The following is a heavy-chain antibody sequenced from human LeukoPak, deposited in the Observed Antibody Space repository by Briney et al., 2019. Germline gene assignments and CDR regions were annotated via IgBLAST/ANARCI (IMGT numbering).Heavy chain of an antibody. J-gene: IGHJ6*02. V-gene: IGHV1-69*04. Sequence: ASVKVSCKASGGTFSSYAIGWVRQAPGQGLEWMGRIIPILGIANYAQKFQGRVTITADKSTSTAYMELSSLRSEDTAVYYCARALGGYYGSGSPWAYGMDVWGQGTTVTVSS. CDR1: GGTFSSYA. CDR3: ARALGGYYGSGSPWAYGMDV. CDR2: IIPILGIA. D-gene: IGHD3-10*01.